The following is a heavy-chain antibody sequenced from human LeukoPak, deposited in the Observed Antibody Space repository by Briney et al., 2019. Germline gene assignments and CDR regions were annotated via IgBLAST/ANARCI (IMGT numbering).Heavy chain of an antibody. CDR2: FDPEDGET. V-gene: IGHV1-24*01. J-gene: IGHJ4*02. D-gene: IGHD1-26*01. CDR3: ATAPPSGTYYYFDY. CDR1: GYTLTELS. Sequence: ASVKVSCKVSGYTLTELSMHWVRQAPGKGLEWMGGFDPEDGETIYAQKFQGRVTMTEDTSTDTAYMELSSLRSEDTAVYYCATAPPSGTYYYFDYWGQGTLVTVSS.